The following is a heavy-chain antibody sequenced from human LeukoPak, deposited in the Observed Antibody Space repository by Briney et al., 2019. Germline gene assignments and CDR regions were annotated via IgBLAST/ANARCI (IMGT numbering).Heavy chain of an antibody. V-gene: IGHV4-39*07. D-gene: IGHD4-17*01. CDR3: ARGGDYGGDY. J-gene: IGHJ4*02. Sequence: SETLSLTCTVSGGSISSSSYYWGWIRQPPGKGLEWIGSIYYSGSTYYNPSLRSRVTISVDTSKNQFSLKLSSVTAADTAVYYCARGGDYGGDYWGQGTLVTVSS. CDR2: IYYSGST. CDR1: GGSISSSSYY.